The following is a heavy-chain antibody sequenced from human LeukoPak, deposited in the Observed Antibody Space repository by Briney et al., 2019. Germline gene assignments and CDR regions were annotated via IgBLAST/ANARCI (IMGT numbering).Heavy chain of an antibody. D-gene: IGHD1-26*01. Sequence: GGSLRLSCAASGFTFSNYWMHWVRQAPGKGLVWVSRINSDGINTSYADSVKGRFTISRDNAKNSLYLQMNSLRAADTAVYYCARPRVGATGWFDPWGQGTLVTVSS. J-gene: IGHJ5*02. CDR3: ARPRVGATGWFDP. V-gene: IGHV3-74*01. CDR1: GFTFSNYW. CDR2: INSDGINT.